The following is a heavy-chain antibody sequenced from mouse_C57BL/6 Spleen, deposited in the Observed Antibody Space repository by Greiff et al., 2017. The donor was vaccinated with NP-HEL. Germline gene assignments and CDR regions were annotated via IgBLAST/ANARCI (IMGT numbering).Heavy chain of an antibody. Sequence: VQLKESGGGLVKPGGSLKLSCAASGFTFSDYGMHWVRQAPEKGLEWVAYISSGSSTIYYADTVKGRFTISRDNAKNTLFLQMTSLRSEDTAMYYCANGYPGGYWGQGTTLTVSS. CDR2: ISSGSSTI. CDR1: GFTFSDYG. V-gene: IGHV5-17*01. D-gene: IGHD2-2*01. J-gene: IGHJ2*01. CDR3: ANGYPGGY.